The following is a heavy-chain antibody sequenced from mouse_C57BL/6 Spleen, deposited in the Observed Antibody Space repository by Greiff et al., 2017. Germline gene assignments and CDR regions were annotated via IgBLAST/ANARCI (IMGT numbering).Heavy chain of an antibody. J-gene: IGHJ4*01. CDR3: ARRDYYGSSWMDY. CDR1: GYAFTNYL. Sequence: LVESGAELVRPGTSVKVSCKASGYAFTNYLIEWVKQRPGQGLEWIGVINPGSGGTNYNEKFKGKATLTADKSSSTAYMQLSSLTSEDSAVYFCARRDYYGSSWMDYWGQGTSVTVSS. CDR2: INPGSGGT. V-gene: IGHV1-54*01. D-gene: IGHD1-1*01.